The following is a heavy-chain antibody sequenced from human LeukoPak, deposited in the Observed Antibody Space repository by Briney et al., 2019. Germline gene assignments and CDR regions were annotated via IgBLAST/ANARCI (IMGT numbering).Heavy chain of an antibody. CDR1: GFTFSSYG. CDR2: IWYDGSNK. J-gene: IGHJ4*02. CDR3: VRAGDYGEYYFDY. Sequence: PGGSLRLSCAASGFTFSSYGMHWVRQAPGKGLEWVAVIWYDGSNKYHADSVKGRFTISRDNSKNTLYLQMNSLRAEDTAVYYCVRAGDYGEYYFDYWGQGTLVTVSS. D-gene: IGHD4-17*01. V-gene: IGHV3-33*01.